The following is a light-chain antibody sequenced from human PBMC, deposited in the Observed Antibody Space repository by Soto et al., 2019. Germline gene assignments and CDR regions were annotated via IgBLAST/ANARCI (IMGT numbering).Light chain of an antibody. CDR3: SSYTSSSPPLV. CDR2: DVS. V-gene: IGLV2-14*01. CDR1: SSDVGGYNY. J-gene: IGLJ1*01. Sequence: QSVLTQPASVSGSPGQSITISCTGTSSDVGGYNYVSWYQQHPGKAPKLMIYDVSNRPSGVSNRFSGSKSVNTASLTISGLQAEDEADYYCSSYTSSSPPLVFGTGTKLTVL.